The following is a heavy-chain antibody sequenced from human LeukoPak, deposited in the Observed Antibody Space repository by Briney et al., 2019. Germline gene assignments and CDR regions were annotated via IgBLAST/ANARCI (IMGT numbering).Heavy chain of an antibody. CDR3: ARDSHYSSSYFDY. V-gene: IGHV3-33*01. D-gene: IGHD6-13*01. CDR1: GFTFSSYG. Sequence: PGGSLRLSCAASGFTFSSYGMHWARQAPGKGLEWVAVIRYDGSNKYYADSVKGRFTISRDNSKNTLYLQMNSLRAEDTAVYYCARDSHYSSSYFDYWGQGTLVTVSS. CDR2: IRYDGSNK. J-gene: IGHJ4*02.